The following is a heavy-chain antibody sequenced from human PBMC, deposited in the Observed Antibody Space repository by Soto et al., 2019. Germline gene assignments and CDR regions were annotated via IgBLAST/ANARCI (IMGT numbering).Heavy chain of an antibody. V-gene: IGHV1-3*01. CDR1: GYTFTSYA. Sequence: ASVKVSCKASGYTFTSYAMHWVRQAPGQRLEWMGWINAGNGNTKYSQKFQGRVTITRDTSASTAYMELSSLRSEDTAVYYCARTNGYCSGGSCYPDYYYYYMDVWGKGTTVTVSS. J-gene: IGHJ6*03. CDR3: ARTNGYCSGGSCYPDYYYYYMDV. CDR2: INAGNGNT. D-gene: IGHD2-15*01.